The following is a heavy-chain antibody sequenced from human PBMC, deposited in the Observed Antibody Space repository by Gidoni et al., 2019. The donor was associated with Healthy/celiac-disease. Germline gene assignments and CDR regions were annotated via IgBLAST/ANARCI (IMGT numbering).Heavy chain of an antibody. CDR2: ISSSGSTI. Sequence: QVQLVESGGGLVKPGGSLRLSCAASGFTFSDYYMSWSRQAPGKGLEWVSYISSSGSTIYYADSVKGRFTISRDNAKNSLYLQRNSLRAEDTAVYYCARDRIAVAVYYYFDYWGQGTLVTVSS. D-gene: IGHD6-19*01. J-gene: IGHJ4*02. CDR3: ARDRIAVAVYYYFDY. V-gene: IGHV3-11*01. CDR1: GFTFSDYY.